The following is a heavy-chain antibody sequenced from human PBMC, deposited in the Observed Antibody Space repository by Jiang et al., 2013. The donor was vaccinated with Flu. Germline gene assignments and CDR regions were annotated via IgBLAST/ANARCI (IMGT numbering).Heavy chain of an antibody. CDR3: ARAGYSSSWRHWDDQKFDY. CDR2: INPSGGST. V-gene: IGHV1-46*01. Sequence: SGAEVKKPGASVKVSCKASGYTFTSYYMHWVRQAPGQGLEWMGIINPSGGSTSYAQKFQGRVTMTRDTSTSTAYMELRSLRSDDTAVYYCARAGYSSSWRHWDDQKFDYWGQGTLVTVSS. J-gene: IGHJ4*02. D-gene: IGHD6-13*01. CDR1: GYTFTSYY.